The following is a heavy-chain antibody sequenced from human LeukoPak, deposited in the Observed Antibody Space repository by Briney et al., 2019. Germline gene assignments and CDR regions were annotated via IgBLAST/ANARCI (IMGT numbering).Heavy chain of an antibody. J-gene: IGHJ4*02. CDR2: ISSSGSTI. V-gene: IGHV3-48*04. CDR1: GFIFSSYG. CDR3: ARRTVTTDY. D-gene: IGHD4-17*01. Sequence: GSLRLSCAASGFIFSSYGMHWVRQAPGKGLEWVSYISSSGSTIYYADSVKGRFTISRDNAKNSLYLQMNSLRAEDTAVYYCARRTVTTDYWGQGTLVTVSS.